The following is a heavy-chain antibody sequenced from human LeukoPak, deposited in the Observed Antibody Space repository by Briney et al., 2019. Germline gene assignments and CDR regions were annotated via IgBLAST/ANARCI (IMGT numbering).Heavy chain of an antibody. V-gene: IGHV4-4*07. Sequence: SETLSLTCTVSVGSISSYYWSLIRQPAGKGLEWIGRIYTSGSTNYNPSLKSRVTMSVDTSKNQFSLKLSSVTAADTAVYYCAAYCGGDCYSNRFNYWGQGTLVTVSS. CDR2: IYTSGST. J-gene: IGHJ4*02. CDR1: VGSISSYY. CDR3: AAYCGGDCYSNRFNY. D-gene: IGHD2-21*02.